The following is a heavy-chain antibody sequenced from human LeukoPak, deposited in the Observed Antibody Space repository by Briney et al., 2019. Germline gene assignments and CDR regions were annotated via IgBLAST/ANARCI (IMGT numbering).Heavy chain of an antibody. V-gene: IGHV4-30-2*01. CDR3: ARDHYCSSTSCYHYFDY. J-gene: IGHJ4*02. D-gene: IGHD2-2*01. Sequence: SETLSLTCAVSGGSISSGGYSWSWIRQPPGKGLEWIGYIYHSGSTYYNPSLKSRVTISVDRSKNQFSLKLSSVTAADTAVYYCARDHYCSSTSCYHYFDYWGQGTLVTVSS. CDR1: GGSISSGGYS. CDR2: IYHSGST.